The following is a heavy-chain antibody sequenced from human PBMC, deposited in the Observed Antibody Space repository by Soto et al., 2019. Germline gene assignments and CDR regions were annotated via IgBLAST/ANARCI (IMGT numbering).Heavy chain of an antibody. CDR2: FTYSCDI. J-gene: IGHJ4*02. D-gene: IGHD1-26*01. V-gene: IGHV4-38-2*02. Sequence: ETLYLTCNVCGSSITSYYYCGVLRQPAGKRLERRGSFTYSCDIMYNPSLQGRVTLFVDKSMSHSSLKLSTLKASDTALYYCVRDKISVISDYWGQGSLVTVSS. CDR3: VRDKISVISDY. CDR1: GSSITSYYY.